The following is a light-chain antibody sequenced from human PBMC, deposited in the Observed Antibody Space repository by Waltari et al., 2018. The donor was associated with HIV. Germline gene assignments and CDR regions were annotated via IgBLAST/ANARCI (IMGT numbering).Light chain of an antibody. CDR1: SGSVTSSYY. V-gene: IGLV8-61*01. Sequence: TVTLTCGLSSGSVTSSYYPSWNQQTPGQAPRTLITNTNTRSSGVPDRFSGSILGNRAALTITGAQADDESAYYCLLYMGSGVWVFGGGTKLTVL. CDR2: NTN. CDR3: LLYMGSGVWV. J-gene: IGLJ3*02.